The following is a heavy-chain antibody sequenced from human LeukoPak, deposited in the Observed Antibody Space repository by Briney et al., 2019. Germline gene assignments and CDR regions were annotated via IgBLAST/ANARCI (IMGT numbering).Heavy chain of an antibody. CDR3: AGGGYCSSTSCLPDWFDP. V-gene: IGHV1-69*13. D-gene: IGHD2-2*01. CDR1: GGTFSSYA. CDR2: IIPIFGTA. Sequence: SVKVSCKASGGTFSSYAISWVRQAPGQGLEWMGGIIPIFGTANYAQKFKGRVTITADESTSTAYMELSSLRSEDTAVYYCAGGGYCSSTSCLPDWFDPWGQGTLVTVSS. J-gene: IGHJ5*02.